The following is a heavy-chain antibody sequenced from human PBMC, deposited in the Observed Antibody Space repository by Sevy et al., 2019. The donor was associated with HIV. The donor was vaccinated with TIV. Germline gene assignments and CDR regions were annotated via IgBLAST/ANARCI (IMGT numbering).Heavy chain of an antibody. V-gene: IGHV4-38-2*01. Sequence: SETLSITCAVSGYSISSGYYWGWIRQPPGKGLEWIGSIYHSGSTYYNPSLKSRVTISVDTSKNQFSLKLSSVTTADTAVYYCAGSYYYDSSGYYYVGRYFDYWGQGTLVTVSS. D-gene: IGHD3-22*01. CDR2: IYHSGST. CDR1: GYSISSGYY. CDR3: AGSYYYDSSGYYYVGRYFDY. J-gene: IGHJ4*02.